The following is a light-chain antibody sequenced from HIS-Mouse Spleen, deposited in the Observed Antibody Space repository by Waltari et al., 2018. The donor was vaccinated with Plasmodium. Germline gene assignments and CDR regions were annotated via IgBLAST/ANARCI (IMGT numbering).Light chain of an antibody. J-gene: IGKJ4*01. CDR1: QDSSNY. CDR2: DAS. V-gene: IGKV1-33*01. Sequence: DIQMTQSPSSLSASVGDRVTITCQASQDSSNYLNWYQQKPGKAPKLLIYDASNLETGVPSRFSGSGYGTDVTFTISSLQPEDIATYYGQQYDNLPLTFGGGTKVEIK. CDR3: QQYDNLPLT.